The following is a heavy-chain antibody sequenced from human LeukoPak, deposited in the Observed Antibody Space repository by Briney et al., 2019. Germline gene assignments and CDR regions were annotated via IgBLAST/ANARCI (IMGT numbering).Heavy chain of an antibody. D-gene: IGHD3-22*01. V-gene: IGHV1-69*06. J-gene: IGHJ3*02. Sequence: SVKVSCKSSGGTFSSYAISWVRQAPGQGLEWMGGIIPIFGTANYAQKFQGRVTITADKSTSTAYMELSSLRSEDTAVYYCARSKRRITMIGDAFDIWGQGTMVTVSS. CDR1: GGTFSSYA. CDR2: IIPIFGTA. CDR3: ARSKRRITMIGDAFDI.